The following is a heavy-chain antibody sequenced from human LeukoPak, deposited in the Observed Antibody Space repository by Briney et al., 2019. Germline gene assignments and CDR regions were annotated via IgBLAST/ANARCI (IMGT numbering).Heavy chain of an antibody. CDR3: ARRSDSSGYYRGHAFDI. V-gene: IGHV1-69*04. CDR2: IIPILGIA. J-gene: IGHJ3*02. CDR1: GGTFSSYA. Sequence: SVKVSCKASGGTFSSYAISWVRQAPGQGLEWMGRIIPILGIANYAQKFQGRVTITADKSTSTAYMELSSLKASDTAMYYCARRSDSSGYYRGHAFDIWGQGTMVTVSS. D-gene: IGHD3-22*01.